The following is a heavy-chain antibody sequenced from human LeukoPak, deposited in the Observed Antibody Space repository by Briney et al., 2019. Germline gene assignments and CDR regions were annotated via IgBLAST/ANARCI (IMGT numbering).Heavy chain of an antibody. Sequence: SETLSLTCTVSGGSISSYYWSWIRQPPGKGLEWIGYIYYSGSTNYNPSLKSRVTISVDTSKNQFSLKLSSVTAADTAVYYCARVDYYDSSGYWNMLFDYWGQGTLVTVSS. CDR3: ARVDYYDSSGYWNMLFDY. J-gene: IGHJ4*02. V-gene: IGHV4-59*01. CDR2: IYYSGST. D-gene: IGHD3-22*01. CDR1: GGSISSYY.